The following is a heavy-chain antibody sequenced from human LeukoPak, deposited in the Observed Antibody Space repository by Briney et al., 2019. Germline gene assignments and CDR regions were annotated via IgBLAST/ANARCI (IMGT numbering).Heavy chain of an antibody. D-gene: IGHD6-13*01. CDR1: GGSIRSNSY. Sequence: SETLSLTCSVSGGSIRSNSYWGWVRQPPGKGLEWIGTIDQNGNTYFDPSFQSRVTISIDTSKNQFSLRLNSITAADTAIYYCARDQVAAAGKVDPCGQGTQVTVSS. J-gene: IGHJ5*02. CDR3: ARDQVAAAGKVDP. V-gene: IGHV4-39*02. CDR2: IDQNGNT.